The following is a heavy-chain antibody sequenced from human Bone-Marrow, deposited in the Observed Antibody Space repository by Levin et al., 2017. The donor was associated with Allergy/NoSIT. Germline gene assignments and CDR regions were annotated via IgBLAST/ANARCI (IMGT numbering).Heavy chain of an antibody. V-gene: IGHV3-21*01. D-gene: IGHD3-16*01. CDR2: IISGGSYI. CDR1: GLSFSDSS. J-gene: IGHJ3*01. CDR3: ASPRQYYVTTPACSIAFDL. Sequence: GGSLRLSCVGSGLSFSDSSLNWVRQAPGKGLEWVASIISGGSYIFYAESMKGRFTISRDNAKNSLYLQMDILNVEDAGVYFFASPRQYYVTTPACSIAFDLWGQGTKVTVSS.